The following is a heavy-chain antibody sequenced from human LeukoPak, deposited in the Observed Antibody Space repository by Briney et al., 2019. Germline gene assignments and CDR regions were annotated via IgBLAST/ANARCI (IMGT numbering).Heavy chain of an antibody. CDR2: IYYTGSS. V-gene: IGHV4-39*01. J-gene: IGHJ4*02. Sequence: SETLSLTCTVSGGSISSRDAYWGWIRQPPGKGPEWVGTIYYTGSSYYNSSLKSRVTFSVDTSKNQISLTLKSVTAADTAVYYLGRLWKYGYRYGYVDYWGQGALVTVSS. CDR1: GGSISSRDAY. D-gene: IGHD5-18*01. CDR3: GRLWKYGYRYGYVDY.